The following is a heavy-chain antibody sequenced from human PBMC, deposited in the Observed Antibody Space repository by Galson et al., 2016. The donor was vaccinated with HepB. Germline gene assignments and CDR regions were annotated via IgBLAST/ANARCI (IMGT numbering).Heavy chain of an antibody. CDR2: ISSTTTYI. J-gene: IGHJ4*02. CDR3: ANSLMISTSQGRGST. D-gene: IGHD3/OR15-3a*01. Sequence: SLRLSCAASGFSFSSYAMSWARQAPGEGLEWVSSISSTTTYIYYADSVKGRFTISRDNAKNSVYLQMNSLRAEDTAVYYCANSLMISTSQGRGSTWGQGTLVTVSS. V-gene: IGHV3-21*01. CDR1: GFSFSSYA.